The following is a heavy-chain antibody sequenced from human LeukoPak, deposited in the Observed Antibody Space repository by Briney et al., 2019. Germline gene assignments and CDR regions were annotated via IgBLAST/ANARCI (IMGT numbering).Heavy chain of an antibody. D-gene: IGHD6-13*01. CDR3: AKDRSPIAAAGKPVDP. CDR1: GFTFSSYG. CDR2: ISYDGSNK. Sequence: GGSLRLSCAASGFTFSSYGMHWVRQAPGKGLEWVSVISYDGSNKYYADSVKGRFTISRDNSKNTLYLQMNSLRAEDTAVYYCAKDRSPIAAAGKPVDPWGQGTLVTVSS. J-gene: IGHJ5*02. V-gene: IGHV3-30*18.